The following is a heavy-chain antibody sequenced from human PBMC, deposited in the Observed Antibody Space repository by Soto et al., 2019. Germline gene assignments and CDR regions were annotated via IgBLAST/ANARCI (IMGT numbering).Heavy chain of an antibody. D-gene: IGHD5-18*01. CDR3: TKDLIQLWPFDY. J-gene: IGHJ4*02. Sequence: GSLRLSCAASGFTFSNAWMSWVRQAPGKGLEWVGRIKSKTDGGTTDYAAPVKGRFTISRDDSKNTLYLQMNSLKTEDTAVYYCTKDLIQLWPFDYWGQGTLVTFSS. CDR2: IKSKTDGGTT. CDR1: GFTFSNAW. V-gene: IGHV3-15*01.